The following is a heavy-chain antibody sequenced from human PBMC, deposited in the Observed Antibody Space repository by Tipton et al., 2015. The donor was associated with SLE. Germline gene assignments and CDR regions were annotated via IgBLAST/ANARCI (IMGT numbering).Heavy chain of an antibody. D-gene: IGHD6-19*01. CDR2: FSYSANT. Sequence: TLSLTCSVSGGSISSSDFYWGWIRQPPGMGLEWIGTFSYSANTYYNPSLKSRDTTSVDTSNNHFSLKLSSVTAADTAVYYCAREYGGIAVAGIVGYFQHWGQGTLVTVSS. V-gene: IGHV4-39*02. J-gene: IGHJ1*01. CDR1: GGSISSSDFY. CDR3: AREYGGIAVAGIVGYFQH.